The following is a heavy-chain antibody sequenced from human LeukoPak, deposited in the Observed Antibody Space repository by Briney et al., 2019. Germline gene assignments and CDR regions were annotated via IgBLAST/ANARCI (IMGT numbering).Heavy chain of an antibody. CDR3: ARDRMTTVTTVYYYYGMDV. CDR1: GFTFSSYE. CDR2: ISSSGSTI. J-gene: IGHJ6*02. Sequence: SGGSLRLSCAASGFTFSSYEMNWVRQAPGKGLEWVSYISSSGSTIYYADSVKGRFTISRDNAKNSLYLQMNSLRAEDTAVYYCARDRMTTVTTVYYYYGMDVWSQGTTVTVSS. D-gene: IGHD4-11*01. V-gene: IGHV3-48*03.